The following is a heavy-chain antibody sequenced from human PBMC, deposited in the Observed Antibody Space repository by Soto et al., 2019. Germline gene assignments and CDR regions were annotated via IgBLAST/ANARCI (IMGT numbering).Heavy chain of an antibody. CDR1: GYTFTSYY. CDR3: ATVAQSTRWNY. J-gene: IGHJ4*02. V-gene: IGHV1-46*01. CDR2: INASGGST. D-gene: IGHD1-1*01. Sequence: QVQLVQSGAEVKKPGASVKVSCKASGYTFTSYYMHWVRQAPGQGLEWMGIINASGGSTSDAQKFQRRVTMHRHTSTSTVYLQLSSLRYEDRDVYYCATVAQSTRWNYWGQGTLVPLS.